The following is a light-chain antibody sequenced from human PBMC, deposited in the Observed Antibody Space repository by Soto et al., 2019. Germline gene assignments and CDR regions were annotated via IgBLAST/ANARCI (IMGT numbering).Light chain of an antibody. CDR2: DAS. Sequence: EIVLTQSPDTLSLSPGERATLSCRASQSVSSSLAWYQQIPGQAPRLLIYDASNRATGIPAGFSGSGSGTDFTLTISSLEPEDFAVYYCQQRSNWPPEVTFGPGTKVDIK. CDR3: QQRSNWPPEVT. CDR1: QSVSSS. V-gene: IGKV3-11*01. J-gene: IGKJ3*01.